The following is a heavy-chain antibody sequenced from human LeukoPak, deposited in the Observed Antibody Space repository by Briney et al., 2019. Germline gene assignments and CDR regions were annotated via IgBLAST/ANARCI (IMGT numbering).Heavy chain of an antibody. V-gene: IGHV1-2*02. Sequence: ASVKVSCKASGYTFTGYYMHWVRQAPGQGLEWMGWFNPNSGGTNYAQKFQGRVTLTRDTSISTAYMELSRLRSDDTAVYYCARDRGGLIDTGTLIHWGLGTLVTVSS. CDR1: GYTFTGYY. D-gene: IGHD2-21*01. CDR2: FNPNSGGT. J-gene: IGHJ4*02. CDR3: ARDRGGLIDTGTLIH.